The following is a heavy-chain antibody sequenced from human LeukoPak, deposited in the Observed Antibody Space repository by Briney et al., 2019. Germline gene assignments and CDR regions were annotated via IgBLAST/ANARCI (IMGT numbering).Heavy chain of an antibody. V-gene: IGHV3-21*01. Sequence: GGSLRLSCAASGFTFSSYSMNWVRQAPGKGLEWVSSISSSSSYIYYADSVKGRFTISRDNAKNSLYLQMNSLRAEDTAVYYCARDLPYDFWSGYCPFDYWGQGTLVTVSS. D-gene: IGHD3-3*01. CDR1: GFTFSSYS. CDR2: ISSSSSYI. CDR3: ARDLPYDFWSGYCPFDY. J-gene: IGHJ4*02.